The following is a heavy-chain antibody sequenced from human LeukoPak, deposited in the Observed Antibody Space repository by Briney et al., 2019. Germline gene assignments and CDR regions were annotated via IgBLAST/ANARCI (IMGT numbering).Heavy chain of an antibody. CDR2: ITGGSSII. D-gene: IGHD2-21*02. CDR1: GITFNSYS. CDR3: ARESGDLDY. V-gene: IGHV3-48*04. Sequence: AGGSLRLSCAASGITFNSYSMNWVRQAPGKGLEWVSHITGGSSIISYADSVKGRFTISRDNAKNSLYLQMNSLRAEDTAVYYCARESGDLDYWGQGTLVTVSS. J-gene: IGHJ4*02.